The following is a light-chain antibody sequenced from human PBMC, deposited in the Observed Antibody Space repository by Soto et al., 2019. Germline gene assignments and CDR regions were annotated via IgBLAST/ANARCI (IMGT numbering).Light chain of an antibody. V-gene: IGLV2-14*01. Sequence: SALTQPASVSGSPGQSITISCTGTSSDVSAYNYVSWYQQHSGKAPKLMIYEVSNRPSGVPNRFSGSKSGDTASLTISGLQAEDEAIYYCSSYTSSSTYVFGTGTKLTVL. CDR1: SSDVSAYNY. J-gene: IGLJ1*01. CDR3: SSYTSSSTYV. CDR2: EVS.